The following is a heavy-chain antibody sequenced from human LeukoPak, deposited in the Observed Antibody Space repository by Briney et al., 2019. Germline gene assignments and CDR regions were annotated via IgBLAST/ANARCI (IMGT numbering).Heavy chain of an antibody. J-gene: IGHJ4*02. CDR2: IYHSGST. Sequence: SETPSLTCAVSGGSISSGGYSWSWIRQPPGKGLEWIGYIYHSGSTYYNPSLKSRVTISVDRSKNQFSLKLSSVTAADTAVYYCARSYDSSGYYPYFDYWGQGTLVTVSS. D-gene: IGHD3-22*01. CDR1: GGSISSGGYS. V-gene: IGHV4-30-2*01. CDR3: ARSYDSSGYYPYFDY.